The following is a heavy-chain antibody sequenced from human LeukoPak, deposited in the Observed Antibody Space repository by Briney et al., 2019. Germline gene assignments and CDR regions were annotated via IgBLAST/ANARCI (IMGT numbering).Heavy chain of an antibody. CDR2: INSVGSST. V-gene: IGHV3-74*01. Sequence: GGSLRLSCAASGFTFSSYWMHWVRQAPGKGLVWVSRINSVGSSTSYADSVKGRFSIFRDNAKDTLYLQMNSLRAEDTAVYYCARGNWYFDLWGRGTLVTVSS. CDR1: GFTFSSYW. J-gene: IGHJ2*01. CDR3: ARGNWYFDL.